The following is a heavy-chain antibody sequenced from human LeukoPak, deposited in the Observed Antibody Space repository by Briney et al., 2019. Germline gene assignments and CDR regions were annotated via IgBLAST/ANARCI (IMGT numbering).Heavy chain of an antibody. D-gene: IGHD3-10*01. CDR1: GGTFSSYA. CDR3: ARLGAYGSGSYYNLDY. CDR2: IIPIFGTA. Sequence: SVKVSCKASGGTFSSYAISWVRQAPGQGLEWMGRIIPIFGTANYAQTFQGRVTINTDQPTSTDYMELSSLRSEDTAVYYCARLGAYGSGSYYNLDYWGQGTLVSVSS. V-gene: IGHV1-69*05. J-gene: IGHJ4*02.